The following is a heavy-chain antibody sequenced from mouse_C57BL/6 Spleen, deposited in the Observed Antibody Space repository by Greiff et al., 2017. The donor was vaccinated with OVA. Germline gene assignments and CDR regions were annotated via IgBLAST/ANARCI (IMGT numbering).Heavy chain of an antibody. CDR2: IWSGGST. Sequence: VQVVESGPGLVQPSQSLSITCTVSGFSLTSYGVHWVRQSPGKGLEWLGVIWSGGSTDYNAAFISRLSISKDNSKSQVFFKMNSLQADDTAIYYCARNQGAYDYDGAMDYWGQGTSVTVSS. V-gene: IGHV2-2*01. J-gene: IGHJ4*01. CDR1: GFSLTSYG. CDR3: ARNQGAYDYDGAMDY. D-gene: IGHD2-4*01.